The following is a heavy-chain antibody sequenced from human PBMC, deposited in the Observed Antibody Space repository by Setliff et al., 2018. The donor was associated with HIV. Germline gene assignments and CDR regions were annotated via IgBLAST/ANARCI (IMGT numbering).Heavy chain of an antibody. D-gene: IGHD6-13*01. CDR1: GGSISSGSYY. J-gene: IGHJ4*02. CDR3: ARGSSWPYYFDY. V-gene: IGHV4-61*02. Sequence: PSETLSLTCTGSGGSISSGSYYWSWIRQPAGKGLEWIGRIYTSGSTNYNPSLESRVTISVDTSKNQFSLKLSSVTAADTAVYYCARGSSWPYYFDYWGQGTLVTVSS. CDR2: IYTSGST.